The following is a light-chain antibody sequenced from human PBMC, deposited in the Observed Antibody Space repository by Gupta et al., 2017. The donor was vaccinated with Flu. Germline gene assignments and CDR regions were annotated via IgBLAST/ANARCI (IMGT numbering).Light chain of an antibody. CDR3: QAGDSTTANQV. CDR2: QKN. J-gene: IGLJ3*02. V-gene: IGLV3-1*01. Sequence: GGDGVGKYVFWCQQKPAHHPVLVVIQKNSRPPGIPDGFSCATSGNTATMPITRAQPVGEADYYYQAGDSTTANQVFGGGTKLTVL. CDR1: DGVGKY.